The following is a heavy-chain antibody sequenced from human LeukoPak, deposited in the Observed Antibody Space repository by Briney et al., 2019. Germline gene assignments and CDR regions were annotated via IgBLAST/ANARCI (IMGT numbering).Heavy chain of an antibody. CDR2: IKQDGSVK. CDR3: ARIYDSSFIDY. Sequence: PGGSLRLSCTASGFTFGDHAMSWVRQAPGEGLEWVANIKQDGSVKRYVDSVNGRFTISRDNAKNSLYLQMNSLRAEDTAVYYCARIYDSSFIDYWGQGALVTVSS. J-gene: IGHJ4*02. CDR1: GFTFGDHA. D-gene: IGHD3-22*01. V-gene: IGHV3-7*04.